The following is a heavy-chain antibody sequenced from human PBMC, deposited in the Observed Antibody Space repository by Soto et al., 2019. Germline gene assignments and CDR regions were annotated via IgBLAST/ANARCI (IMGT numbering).Heavy chain of an antibody. CDR1: GGSISSCGYY. V-gene: IGHV4-31*03. J-gene: IGHJ5*02. Sequence: SETLSLTCTVSGGSISSCGYYWSWIRQHPGKGLEWIGYIYYSGSTYYNPSLKSRVTISVDTSKNQFSLKLSSVTAADTAVYYCARDRKSGYHFGNNWFDPWGQGTLVTVSS. CDR3: ARDRKSGYHFGNNWFDP. CDR2: IYYSGST. D-gene: IGHD5-12*01.